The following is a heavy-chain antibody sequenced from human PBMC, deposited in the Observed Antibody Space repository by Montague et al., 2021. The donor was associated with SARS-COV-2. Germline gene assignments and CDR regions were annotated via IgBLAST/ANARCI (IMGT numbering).Heavy chain of an antibody. CDR1: GGSINNYF. J-gene: IGHJ4*02. V-gene: IGHV4-59*01. Sequence: SETLSLTCSVSGGSINNYFWCWIRQSPGKGLEWVGYMHSTGSTAYNPSLKSRVIISVDTSKTQISLKLSSVSAADTALYYCASGVVGAKTATIESWGQGTLVTVS. D-gene: IGHD2-15*01. CDR3: ASGVVGAKTATIES. CDR2: MHSTGST.